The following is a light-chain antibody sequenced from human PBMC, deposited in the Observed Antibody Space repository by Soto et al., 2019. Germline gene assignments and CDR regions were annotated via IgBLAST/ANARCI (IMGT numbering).Light chain of an antibody. CDR1: QSVGSNY. Sequence: EIVLTQSPGTLSLSLGERATVSCRASQSVGSNYLAWYQRKPGQAPRLLIYGASSRATGIPDRSSGSGSGTDFTLTISRLEPEDFSVYYCQQYATTPFTFGPGTKV. J-gene: IGKJ3*01. CDR2: GAS. CDR3: QQYATTPFT. V-gene: IGKV3-20*01.